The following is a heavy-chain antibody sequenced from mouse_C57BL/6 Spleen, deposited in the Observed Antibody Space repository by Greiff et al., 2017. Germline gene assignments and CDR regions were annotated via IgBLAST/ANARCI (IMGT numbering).Heavy chain of an antibody. V-gene: IGHV3-6*01. CDR1: GYSITSGYY. Sequence: EVQLQQSGPGLVKPSQSLSLTCSVTGYSITSGYYWNWIRQFPGNKLEWMGYISYDGSNNYNPSLKNRISITRDTSKNQFFLKLNSVTTEDTATYYCAREGATVVASFDYWGQGTTLTVSS. J-gene: IGHJ2*01. CDR2: ISYDGSN. D-gene: IGHD1-1*01. CDR3: AREGATVVASFDY.